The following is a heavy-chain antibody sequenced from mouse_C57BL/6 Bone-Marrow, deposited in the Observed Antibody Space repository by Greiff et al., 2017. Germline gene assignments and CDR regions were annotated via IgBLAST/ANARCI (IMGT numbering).Heavy chain of an antibody. Sequence: EVKLMESGPGLVKPSQSLSLTCSVTGYSITSGYYWNWIRQFPGNKLEWMGYISYDGSNNYKPSLKNRISITRETSKNQFFLKLNSVTTEDTATYYCARDSDYGSSYWYCDVWGTLTTVTVSS. J-gene: IGHJ1*03. CDR1: GYSITSGYY. CDR3: ARDSDYGSSYWYCDV. V-gene: IGHV3-6*01. D-gene: IGHD1-1*01. CDR2: ISYDGSN.